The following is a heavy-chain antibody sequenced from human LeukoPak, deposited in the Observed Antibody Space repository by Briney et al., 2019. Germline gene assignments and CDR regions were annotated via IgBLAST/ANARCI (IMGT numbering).Heavy chain of an antibody. Sequence: GGSLRLSCAASGFTFSSYWMHWVRQAPGKGLVWVSRVNSDGSSTSYADSVKGRFTISRDNAKNTLCLQMNSLRAEDTAVYYCARASLYYYGSGSYFYWGQGTLVTVSS. CDR1: GFTFSSYW. J-gene: IGHJ4*02. D-gene: IGHD3-10*01. CDR3: ARASLYYYGSGSYFY. V-gene: IGHV3-74*01. CDR2: VNSDGSST.